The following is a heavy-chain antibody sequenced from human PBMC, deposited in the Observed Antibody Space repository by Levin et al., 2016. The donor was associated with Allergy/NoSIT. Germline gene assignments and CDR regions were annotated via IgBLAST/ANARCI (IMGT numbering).Heavy chain of an antibody. J-gene: IGHJ6*02. CDR3: ARQERRDTWSGYSRPYYGMDV. V-gene: IGHV3-21*01. D-gene: IGHD3-3*01. Sequence: GGSLRLSCAASGFAFNTFSINWVRQAPGKGLEWVSSISSTSSYKYYADSVKGRFTVSRDNARNSLYLQMNSLRAEDTAVYFCARQERRDTWSGYSRPYYGMDVWGQGTTVTVSS. CDR2: ISSTSSYK. CDR1: GFAFNTFS.